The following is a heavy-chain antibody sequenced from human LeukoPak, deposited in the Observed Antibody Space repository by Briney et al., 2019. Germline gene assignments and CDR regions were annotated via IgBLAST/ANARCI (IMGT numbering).Heavy chain of an antibody. Sequence: KPSETLSLTCSVSGGSISNGGYYWSWIRQYPGKGLERIGYIYYSGTTYYNPSLKSRIIMSIDTSKNQFSLKLRSVTAADTAVFYCARAGLGSDGSGYSDEAFDIWGQGTTVTVSA. V-gene: IGHV4-31*03. CDR1: GGSISNGGYY. D-gene: IGHD3-22*01. CDR3: ARAGLGSDGSGYSDEAFDI. CDR2: IYYSGTT. J-gene: IGHJ3*02.